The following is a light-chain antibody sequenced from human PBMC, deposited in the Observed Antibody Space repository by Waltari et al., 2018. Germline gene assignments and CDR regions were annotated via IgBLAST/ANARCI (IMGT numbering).Light chain of an antibody. Sequence: EVVLTQSPGTLSLSPGERATLSCRASQSVSRALVWYQQTPGQAPRLLIYGVSNRATGIPDRFRGSGSVRDFSLTISRLEPEDFAVYYCQNYERLPATFGQGTRVEIK. J-gene: IGKJ1*01. CDR3: QNYERLPAT. CDR1: QSVSRA. CDR2: GVS. V-gene: IGKV3-20*01.